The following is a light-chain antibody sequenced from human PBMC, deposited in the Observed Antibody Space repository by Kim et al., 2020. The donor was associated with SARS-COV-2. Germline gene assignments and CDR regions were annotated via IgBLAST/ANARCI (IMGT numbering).Light chain of an antibody. CDR2: GKN. V-gene: IGLV3-19*01. J-gene: IGLJ2*01. CDR1: SLRSYY. CDR3: NSRGSNDNVL. Sequence: VAWGQTVRITCQGDSLRSYYATWYQQKPGQAPIVVIYGKNNRPSGIPDRFSGSSSGDTASLTITGTQAGDEADYYCNSRGSNDNVLFGGGTQLTVL.